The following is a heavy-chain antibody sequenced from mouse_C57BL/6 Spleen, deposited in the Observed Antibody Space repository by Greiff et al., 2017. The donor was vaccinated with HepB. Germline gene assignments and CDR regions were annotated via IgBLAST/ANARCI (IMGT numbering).Heavy chain of an antibody. CDR2: IHPNSGST. CDR1: GSTFTSYW. J-gene: IGHJ2*01. Sequence: VQLQQPGAELVKPGASVTLSCKASGSTFTSYWMHWVKQRPGQGLEWIGMIHPNSGSTNYNEKFKSKATLTVDKSSSTAYMQLSSLTSEDSAVYYCARRGIGIKDDFDDWGQGTTLTVSS. V-gene: IGHV1-64*01. CDR3: ARRGIGIKDDFDD. D-gene: IGHD2-14*01.